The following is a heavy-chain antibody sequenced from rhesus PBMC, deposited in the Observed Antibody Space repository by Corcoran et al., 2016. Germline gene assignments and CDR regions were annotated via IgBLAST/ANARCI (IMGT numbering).Heavy chain of an antibody. V-gene: IGHV3S5*01. Sequence: EVQLVETGGGLVQPGGSLKLSCAASGFTFSSYVMSWVRPALGKGLEWVSAINTGGGSPYNPASVKGRFTISRDNSKNTLSLKMNSLRAEDTAVYYCAKGYEDDYGYYLAFDFWGQGLRVTVSS. CDR1: GFTFSSYV. D-gene: IGHD3-9*01. CDR2: INTGGGSP. CDR3: AKGYEDDYGYYLAFDF. J-gene: IGHJ3*01.